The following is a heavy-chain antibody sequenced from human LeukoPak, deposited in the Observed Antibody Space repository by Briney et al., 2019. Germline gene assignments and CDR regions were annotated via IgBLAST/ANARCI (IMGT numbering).Heavy chain of an antibody. J-gene: IGHJ4*02. V-gene: IGHV3-23*01. CDR3: AGQWLQSGSGY. CDR2: ISSSGGST. D-gene: IGHD5-24*01. CDR1: GFTFSSYA. Sequence: GGSLRLSCAASGFTFSSYAMSWVRQAPGKGVEWVSAISSSGGSTYYADSVKGRFTISRDNSKNTLYLQMNSLRAEDTAVYYCAGQWLQSGSGYWGQGTLVTVSS.